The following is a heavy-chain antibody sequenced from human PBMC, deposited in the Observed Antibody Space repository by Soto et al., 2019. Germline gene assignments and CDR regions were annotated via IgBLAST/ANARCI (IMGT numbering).Heavy chain of an antibody. CDR2: INESGST. CDR1: GQSFSGHS. D-gene: IGHD1-1*01. CDR3: ARGSGIVALPGELEDVNYDY. V-gene: IGHV4-34*01. J-gene: IGHJ4*02. Sequence: QVQLQQWGAGLVKPSETLSLSCAVYGQSFSGHSWAWIRQPPGKGLEWIGEINESGSTYYNPSLTSRVTISTETSKNQFSLKLSSVSAADTAAYFCARGSGIVALPGELEDVNYDYWGQGTLVNVSS.